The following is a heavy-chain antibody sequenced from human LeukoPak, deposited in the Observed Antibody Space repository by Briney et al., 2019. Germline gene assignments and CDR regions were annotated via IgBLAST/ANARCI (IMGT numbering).Heavy chain of an antibody. D-gene: IGHD3-22*01. J-gene: IGHJ4*02. CDR3: ARDHRKYYYDSSGYHNGPFDY. V-gene: IGHV4-34*01. Sequence: PSETLSLTCAVYGGSFSGYYWSWIRQPPGKGLEWIGEINHSGSTNYNPSLKSRVTISVDTSKNQFSLKLSSVTAADTAVYYCARDHRKYYYDSSGYHNGPFDYWGQGTLVTVSS. CDR2: INHSGST. CDR1: GGSFSGYY.